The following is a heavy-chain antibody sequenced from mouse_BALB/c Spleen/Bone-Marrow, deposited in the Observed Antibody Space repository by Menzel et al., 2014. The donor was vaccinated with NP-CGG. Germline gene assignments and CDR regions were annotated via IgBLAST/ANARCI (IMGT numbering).Heavy chain of an antibody. Sequence: EVQLVESGPELVKPGASVKMSCKASGYTFTDYYMDWVRRSHGESFEWIGRVNPYNGGTSYNQKFKGKATLTVDKSSSTAYMELNSLTSEDSAVYYCARGIYYGNYSDYWGQGTTLTVSS. CDR1: GYTFTDYY. CDR2: VNPYNGGT. D-gene: IGHD2-1*01. J-gene: IGHJ2*01. CDR3: ARGIYYGNYSDY. V-gene: IGHV1-19*01.